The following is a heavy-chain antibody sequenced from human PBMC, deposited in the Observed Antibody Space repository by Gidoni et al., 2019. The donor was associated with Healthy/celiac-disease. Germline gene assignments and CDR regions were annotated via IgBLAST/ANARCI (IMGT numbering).Heavy chain of an antibody. CDR3: AKDIGCSSTSCKGYYYYGMDV. Sequence: EVQLVESGGGLVQPGRSLRLSCAASGFTFDDSAMHWVRPAPGKGLEWVSGISWNSGSIGYADSVKGRFTISRDNAKNSLYLQMNSLRAEDTALYYCAKDIGCSSTSCKGYYYYGMDVWGQGTTVTVSS. CDR1: GFTFDDSA. J-gene: IGHJ6*02. CDR2: ISWNSGSI. D-gene: IGHD2-2*01. V-gene: IGHV3-9*01.